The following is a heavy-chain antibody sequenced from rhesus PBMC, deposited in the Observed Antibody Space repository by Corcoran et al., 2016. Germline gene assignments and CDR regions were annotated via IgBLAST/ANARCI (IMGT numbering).Heavy chain of an antibody. Sequence: EVQLVQSGAEVKKPGASVKIYCKASGYTFTDYYLNWVRQAPGKGLEWKGHGDPKDGKARHAQKFQDRVTITSDTSTDTAYMELSSLRAEDTAVYYCATLVGTGIDYWGQGVLVTVSS. CDR2: GDPKDGKA. D-gene: IGHD5-24*01. J-gene: IGHJ4*01. V-gene: IGHV1-111*02. CDR3: ATLVGTGIDY. CDR1: GYTFTDYY.